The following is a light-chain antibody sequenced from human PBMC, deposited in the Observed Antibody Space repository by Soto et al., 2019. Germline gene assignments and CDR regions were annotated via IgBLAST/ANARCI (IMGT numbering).Light chain of an antibody. J-gene: IGLJ1*01. V-gene: IGLV2-8*01. CDR2: DVN. Sequence: QSALTQPPSASGSPGQSVAISCTGTNSDVGGYNYVSWYQQHPGKAPKLMIYDVNKRPSGVPDRFSGSKSGNTASLTVSGLQAEDEADYYSSSYAGSTTFDVFGTGTKVTVL. CDR3: SSYAGSTTFDV. CDR1: NSDVGGYNY.